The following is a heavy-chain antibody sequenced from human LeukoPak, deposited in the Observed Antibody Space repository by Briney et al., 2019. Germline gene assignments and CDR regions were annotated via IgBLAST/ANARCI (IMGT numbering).Heavy chain of an antibody. Sequence: GGSLRLSCSTSGFTFSSHAMSWVRQAPGEGLEWVSTISNSGGGTYYADYVKGRFTISRDNSKNTLYLQANSLRAEDTAVYYCARLAGPVGAWFDYWGQGTLVTVSS. J-gene: IGHJ4*02. CDR1: GFTFSSHA. D-gene: IGHD1-26*01. CDR2: ISNSGGGT. V-gene: IGHV3-23*01. CDR3: ARLAGPVGAWFDY.